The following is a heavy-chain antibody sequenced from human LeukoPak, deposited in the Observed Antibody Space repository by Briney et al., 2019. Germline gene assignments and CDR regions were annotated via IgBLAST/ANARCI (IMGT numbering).Heavy chain of an antibody. J-gene: IGHJ4*02. CDR3: AKSGWPTSGYFDY. V-gene: IGHV3-23*01. Sequence: PGGSLRLSCAASGFTFSSYAMSWVRQAPGKGLEWVSAISGSGGSTHYADSVKGRFTISRDNSKNTLYLQMNSLRAEDTAVYHCAKSGWPTSGYFDYWGQGTLVTVSS. CDR2: ISGSGGST. CDR1: GFTFSSYA.